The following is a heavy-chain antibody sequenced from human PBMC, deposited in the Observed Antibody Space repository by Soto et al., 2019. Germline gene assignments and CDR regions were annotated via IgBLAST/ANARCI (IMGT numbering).Heavy chain of an antibody. CDR2: ITPILGIA. V-gene: IGHV1-69*02. D-gene: IGHD5-18*01. J-gene: IGHJ6*02. CDR3: ARKGYSYGNYYYYGMDV. Sequence: ASVKVSCKASGGTFSSYTISWVRQAPGQGLEWMGRITPILGIANYAQKFQGRVTITADKSTSTAYMELSSLRSEDTAVYYCARKGYSYGNYYYYGMDVWGQGTTVTVSS. CDR1: GGTFSSYT.